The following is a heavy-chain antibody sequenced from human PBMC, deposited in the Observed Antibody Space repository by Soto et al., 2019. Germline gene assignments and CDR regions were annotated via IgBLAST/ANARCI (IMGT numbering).Heavy chain of an antibody. Sequence: QVQLQQWGAGLLKPSETLSLACGVYGGSLSAYYWSWIRQAPGKGLEWIGEINDSGNTNYNPSLKSRVIMSIDTSKKQFSLKLSSVTAADTALYYCARGGTVAAAGSVRYWGQGTLVTFSS. J-gene: IGHJ4*02. CDR1: GGSLSAYY. CDR3: ARGGTVAAAGSVRY. V-gene: IGHV4-34*01. D-gene: IGHD6-13*01. CDR2: INDSGNT.